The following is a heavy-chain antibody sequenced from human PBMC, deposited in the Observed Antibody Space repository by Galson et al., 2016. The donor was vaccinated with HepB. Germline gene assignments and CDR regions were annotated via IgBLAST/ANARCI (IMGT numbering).Heavy chain of an antibody. Sequence: SVKVSCKASGYTFTNFAIHWVRQAPGQSLEWMGWISAGNGGTKYSQTFQDRVIFTSDSSASIAYMEMSRLTFNDTAVYYCAREKGGKDYWGQGTLVTVSS. CDR2: ISAGNGGT. V-gene: IGHV1-3*01. CDR1: GYTFTNFA. CDR3: AREKGGKDY. D-gene: IGHD1-26*01. J-gene: IGHJ4*02.